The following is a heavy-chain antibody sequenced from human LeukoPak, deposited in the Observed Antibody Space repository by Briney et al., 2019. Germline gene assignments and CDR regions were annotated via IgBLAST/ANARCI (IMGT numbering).Heavy chain of an antibody. D-gene: IGHD6-6*01. Sequence: GESLKISCRGSGYSYTSYWVAWVRQMPGKGLEWMGIIHPADSDTRYSPSFQGQVSISADKSISTAYLQWNSLKASDTAMYYCARERSSQGYFDFWGQGTLVTVSS. CDR2: IHPADSDT. J-gene: IGHJ4*02. CDR3: ARERSSQGYFDF. V-gene: IGHV5-51*01. CDR1: GYSYTSYW.